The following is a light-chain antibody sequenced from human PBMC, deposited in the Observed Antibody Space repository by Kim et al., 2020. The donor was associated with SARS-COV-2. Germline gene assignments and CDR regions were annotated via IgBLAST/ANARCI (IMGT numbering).Light chain of an antibody. J-gene: IGLJ3*02. CDR3: QAWDSSTAV. Sequence: VSPGQTASITCSGTKLGDKYAYWYQQKPGQLPVLVIYQHTKRPSGISQRFSGSSSGNTATLTISPAQTMDEADYYCQAWDSSTAVFGGGTQLTVL. CDR2: QHT. CDR1: KLGDKY. V-gene: IGLV3-1*01.